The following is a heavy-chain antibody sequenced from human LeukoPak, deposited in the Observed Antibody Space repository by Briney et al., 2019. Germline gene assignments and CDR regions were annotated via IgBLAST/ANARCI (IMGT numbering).Heavy chain of an antibody. CDR3: AREVVLTGYPYDY. CDR2: ISSSSSYI. V-gene: IGHV3-21*01. D-gene: IGHD3-9*01. CDR1: EFTFSSYA. Sequence: PGGSLRLSCAASEFTFSSYAMSLVRQAPGKGLEWVSSISSSSSYIYYADSVKGRFTISRDNAKNSLYLQMNSLRAEDTAVYYCAREVVLTGYPYDYWGQGTLVTVSS. J-gene: IGHJ4*02.